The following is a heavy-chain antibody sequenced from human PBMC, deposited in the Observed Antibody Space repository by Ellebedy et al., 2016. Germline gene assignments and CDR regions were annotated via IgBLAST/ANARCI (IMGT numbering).Heavy chain of an antibody. CDR3: ARDLKGFTSGWYYFDY. D-gene: IGHD6-19*01. V-gene: IGHV3-23*01. J-gene: IGHJ4*02. Sequence: GGSLRLXXAASGFTFTSYAMNWVRQAPGKGLEWVASISSTVQSTYYADSVKGRFTISRDNSKNMLFLQMDSLTAADTAVYYCARDLKGFTSGWYYFDYWGQGALVTVSS. CDR2: ISSTVQST. CDR1: GFTFTSYA.